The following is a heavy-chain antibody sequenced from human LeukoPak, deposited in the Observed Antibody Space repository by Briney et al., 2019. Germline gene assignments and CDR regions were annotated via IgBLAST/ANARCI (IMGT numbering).Heavy chain of an antibody. CDR1: GYTFTSYG. CDR2: ISAYNGNT. D-gene: IGHD2-2*01. CDR3: AREGPIVVVPAASPFDP. Sequence: ASVKVSCKASGYTFTSYGISWVRQAPGQELEWMGWISAYNGNTNYAQKLQGRVTMTTDTSTSTAYMELRSLRSDDTAVYYCAREGPIVVVPAASPFDPWGQGTLVTVSS. J-gene: IGHJ5*02. V-gene: IGHV1-18*01.